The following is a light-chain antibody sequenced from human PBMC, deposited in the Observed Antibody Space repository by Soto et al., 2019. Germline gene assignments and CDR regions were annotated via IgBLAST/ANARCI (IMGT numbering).Light chain of an antibody. J-gene: IGLJ2*01. CDR3: STCAVRPVI. Sequence: QSALTQPPSASGSAGHSVTIPCTGTGIADYDYNFVSWYQHHPGKVPKLIIFDDNKRPSGVPVRFSGSKCGTTASLTVSGLQADDEYDYFCSTCAVRPVIFGGGTKVTVL. V-gene: IGLV2-8*01. CDR2: DDN. CDR1: GIADYDYNF.